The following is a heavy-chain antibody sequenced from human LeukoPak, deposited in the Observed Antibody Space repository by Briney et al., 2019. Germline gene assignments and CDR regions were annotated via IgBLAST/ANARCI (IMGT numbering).Heavy chain of an antibody. J-gene: IGHJ6*03. V-gene: IGHV4-30-2*01. CDR2: IYHSGST. Sequence: SETRSLTCTVSGSSIRSGGYYWSWIRQPPGKGLEWIGYIYHSGSTYYNPSLKSRVTISVDRSKNQFSLKLSSVTAADTAVYYCARDLSRYCSSTSCTEYYYMDVWGKGTTVTVSS. CDR1: GSSIRSGGYY. CDR3: ARDLSRYCSSTSCTEYYYMDV. D-gene: IGHD2-2*01.